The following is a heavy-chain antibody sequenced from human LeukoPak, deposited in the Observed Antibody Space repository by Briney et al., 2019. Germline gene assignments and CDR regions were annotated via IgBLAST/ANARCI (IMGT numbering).Heavy chain of an antibody. Sequence: GSLRLSCAASGFTFSSHWIYWVRQAPGKGLVWVSRINSDGSTTSCADSVKGRFTVSRDNAKNTLYLQMNSLRAEDTAVYYCTRAQSGGSDYWGQGTLVTVSS. J-gene: IGHJ4*02. CDR3: TRAQSGGSDY. V-gene: IGHV3-74*01. CDR2: INSDGSTT. D-gene: IGHD3-16*01. CDR1: GFTFSSHW.